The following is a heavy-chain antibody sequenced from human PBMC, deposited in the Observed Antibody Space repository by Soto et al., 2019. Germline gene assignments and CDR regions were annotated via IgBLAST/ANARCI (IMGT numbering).Heavy chain of an antibody. V-gene: IGHV3-21*01. Sequence: PGGSLRLSCAASGFTFSSYSMNWVRQAPGKGLEWVSSISSSSSYIYYADSVKGRFTISRDNAKNSLYLQMNSLRAEDTAVYYCARTFMVVAVRGDAFDIWGQGTMVTVSS. CDR1: GFTFSSYS. CDR2: ISSSSSYI. CDR3: ARTFMVVAVRGDAFDI. J-gene: IGHJ3*02. D-gene: IGHD2-15*01.